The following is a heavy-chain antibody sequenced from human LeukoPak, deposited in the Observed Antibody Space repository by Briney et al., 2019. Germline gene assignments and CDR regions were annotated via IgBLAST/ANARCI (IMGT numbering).Heavy chain of an antibody. V-gene: IGHV4-59*01. CDR2: MYYSGTT. Sequence: SETLSLTCTVSGGSISSYYWSWIRQPPGKGLEWIGYMYYSGTTNYNPSLKSRVTISVDTSKNQFSLKLRSVTAADTAVYYCARDYYGSGSFDYWGQGTLVTVSS. CDR1: GGSISSYY. CDR3: ARDYYGSGSFDY. J-gene: IGHJ4*02. D-gene: IGHD3-10*01.